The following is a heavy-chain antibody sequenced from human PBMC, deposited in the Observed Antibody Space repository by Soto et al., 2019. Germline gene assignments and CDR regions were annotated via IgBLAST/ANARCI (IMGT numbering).Heavy chain of an antibody. CDR3: ARGGTSTISWGEFYN. J-gene: IGHJ4*02. D-gene: IGHD3-3*01. V-gene: IGHV3-74*01. CDR2: LNPNGTFT. Sequence: EVQLVESGGGLVQPGGSLRLSCAGSGFTFSGYWMHWVRQAPGKGPVWVSRLNPNGTFTTNADSVKGRFTISRDNAKNGVYLLMNCLRADDTAVYDCARGGTSTISWGEFYNWGQATVVAVSS. CDR1: GFTFSGYW.